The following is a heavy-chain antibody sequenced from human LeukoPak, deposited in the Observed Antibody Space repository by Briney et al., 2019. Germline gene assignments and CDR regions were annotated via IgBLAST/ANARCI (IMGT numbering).Heavy chain of an antibody. CDR3: ASAVGATRYYYMDV. CDR1: GYTFTSYG. V-gene: IGHV1-69*13. D-gene: IGHD1-26*01. Sequence: SVKVSCKASGYTFTSYGISWVRQAPGQGLEWMGGIIPIFGTANYAQKFQGRVTITADESTSTAYMELSSLRSEDTAVYYCASAVGATRYYYMDVWGKGTTVTVSS. CDR2: IIPIFGTA. J-gene: IGHJ6*03.